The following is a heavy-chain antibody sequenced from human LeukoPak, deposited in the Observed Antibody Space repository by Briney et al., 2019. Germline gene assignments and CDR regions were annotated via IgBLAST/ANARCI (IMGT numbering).Heavy chain of an antibody. J-gene: IGHJ4*02. D-gene: IGHD6-19*01. CDR3: TRDPYFSGGYFDH. V-gene: IGHV3-20*04. CDR2: INWNGGNT. CDR1: RFTFSSYS. Sequence: PGGSLRLSCAASRFTFSSYSMNWVRQAPGKGLEWVAGINWNGGNTGYAETVKGRFTISRDNAKNSLYLQMNSLRAEDTALYYCTRDPYFSGGYFDHWGQGTLVTVSS.